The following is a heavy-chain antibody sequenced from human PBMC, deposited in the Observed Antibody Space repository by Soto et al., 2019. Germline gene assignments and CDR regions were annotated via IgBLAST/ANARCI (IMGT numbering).Heavy chain of an antibody. D-gene: IGHD3-3*01. CDR3: GKGSGYYDFWSGYYGMDV. V-gene: IGHV3-30*18. CDR1: GFTFSSYG. J-gene: IGHJ6*02. Sequence: GGSLRLSCAASGFTFSSYGMHWVRQAPRKGLEWVAVISYDGSNKYCADSVKGRFTISRDNSKNTLYLQMNSLRAEDTAVYYCGKGSGYYDFWSGYYGMDVWGQGTTVTVSS. CDR2: ISYDGSNK.